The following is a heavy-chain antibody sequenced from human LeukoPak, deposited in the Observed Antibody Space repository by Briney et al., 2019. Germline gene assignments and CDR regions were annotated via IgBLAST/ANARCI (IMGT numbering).Heavy chain of an antibody. CDR2: IASDGSST. CDR3: AKSAHDYAYYIDY. D-gene: IGHD4-17*01. V-gene: IGHV3-74*01. J-gene: IGHJ4*02. Sequence: PGGSLRLSCAASGFTFSSYWMNWVRQAPGKGLVWVSRIASDGSSTTYADSVKGRFSISRDNAKNTLYLQMNSLRAEDTAVYYCAKSAHDYAYYIDYWGQGTLVTVSS. CDR1: GFTFSSYW.